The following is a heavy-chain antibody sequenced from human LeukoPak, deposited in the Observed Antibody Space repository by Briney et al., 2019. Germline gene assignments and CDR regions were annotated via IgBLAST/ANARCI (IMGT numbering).Heavy chain of an antibody. CDR1: GFTFSSYW. D-gene: IGHD6-13*01. CDR3: ARGSYSSSWYGSEYFQH. V-gene: IGHV3-74*01. J-gene: IGHJ1*01. CDR2: INSDGSST. Sequence: GGSLRLSCAASGFTFSSYWMHWVRQAPGKGLVWVSRINSDGSSTTYADSVKGRFTISRDNAKNTLYLQMNSLRAEDTAVYYCARGSYSSSWYGSEYFQHWGQGTLVTVSS.